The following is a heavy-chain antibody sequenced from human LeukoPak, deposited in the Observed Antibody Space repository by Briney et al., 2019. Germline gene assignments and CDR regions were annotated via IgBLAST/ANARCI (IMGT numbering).Heavy chain of an antibody. V-gene: IGHV3-9*01. CDR2: ISWNSGSI. D-gene: IGHD5-12*01. CDR3: AKDPYSGYDST. J-gene: IGHJ4*02. Sequence: GGSLRLSCAASGFTFSSYSMNWVRQAPGKGLEWVSGISWNSGSIGYADSVKGRFTISRDNAKNSLYLQMNSLRAEDTALYYCAKDPYSGYDSTWGQGTLVTVSS. CDR1: GFTFSSYS.